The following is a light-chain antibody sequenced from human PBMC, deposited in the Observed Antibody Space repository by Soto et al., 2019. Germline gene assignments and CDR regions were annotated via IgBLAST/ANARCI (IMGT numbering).Light chain of an antibody. CDR3: QQYYSSIT. V-gene: IGKV4-1*01. CDR1: QSIFFNSNKKDY. Sequence: DIVTTQSPDSLAVSLGERATIHCKTSQSIFFNSNKKDYLAWYQQKPGQPPKLLIYWASIRESGVPDRFSASGSGTDFPLTLRSLQADDVALYYCQQYYSSITFGQGTRLEIK. CDR2: WAS. J-gene: IGKJ5*01.